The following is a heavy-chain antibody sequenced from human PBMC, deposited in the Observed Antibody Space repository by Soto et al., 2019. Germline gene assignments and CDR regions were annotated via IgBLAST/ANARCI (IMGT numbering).Heavy chain of an antibody. D-gene: IGHD3-16*01. Sequence: SCKASGYTFTSYAMHWVRQAPGKGLEWVAVISYDGSNKYYADSVKGRFTISRDNSKNTLYLQMNSLRAEDTAVYYCARDLGGQLFYYFDYWGQGTLVTVSS. J-gene: IGHJ4*02. CDR3: ARDLGGQLFYYFDY. CDR1: GYTFTSYA. CDR2: ISYDGSNK. V-gene: IGHV3-30-3*01.